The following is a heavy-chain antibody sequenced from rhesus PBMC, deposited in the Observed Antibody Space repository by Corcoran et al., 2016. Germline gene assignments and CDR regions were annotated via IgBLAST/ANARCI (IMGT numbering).Heavy chain of an antibody. V-gene: IGHV3-16*01. CDR3: AKAITVGNFDY. Sequence: EVQLVESGGGLVKPGGALRLSGAGPGSAFSNYGMGWVRLAPGKGLVWVGRIKNKADGGTAAYAESVKGRFTISRDDSKNTLYLQMNSLRAEDTAVYYCAKAITVGNFDYWGQGVLVTVSS. D-gene: IGHD5-24*01. J-gene: IGHJ4*01. CDR2: IKNKADGGTA. CDR1: GSAFSNYG.